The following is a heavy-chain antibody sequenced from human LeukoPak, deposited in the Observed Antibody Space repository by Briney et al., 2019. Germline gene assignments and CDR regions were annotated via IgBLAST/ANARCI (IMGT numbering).Heavy chain of an antibody. V-gene: IGHV1-2*02. D-gene: IGHD7-27*01. CDR3: ANNILTDDAFDI. Sequence: ASVKVSCKASGYTFTVYFMHWVRQAPGQGLEWMGWINPNSGGTNYAQKFQGRVTMTTDTSISTAYMEQSRLTSHVTAVYYCANNILTDDAFDIWGQGTMVTVSS. J-gene: IGHJ3*02. CDR1: GYTFTVYF. CDR2: INPNSGGT.